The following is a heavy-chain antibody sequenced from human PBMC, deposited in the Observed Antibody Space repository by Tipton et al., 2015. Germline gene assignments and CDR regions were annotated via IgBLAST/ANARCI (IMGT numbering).Heavy chain of an antibody. CDR1: GFTFTNYW. V-gene: IGHV3-7*01. CDR3: AKGQVGAGGGDMDV. D-gene: IGHD1-26*01. CDR2: IKTDGSDE. J-gene: IGHJ6*02. Sequence: SLRLSCVASGFTFTNYWMSWVRQAPGKGPEWVANIKTDGSDEYYVDSVKGRFTISRDNAKNSVYLQMNSLRVEDTAVYYCAKGQVGAGGGDMDVWGQGTTVTVSS.